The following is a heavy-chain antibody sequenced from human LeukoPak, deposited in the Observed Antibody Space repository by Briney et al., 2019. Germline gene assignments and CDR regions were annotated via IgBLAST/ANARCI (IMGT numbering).Heavy chain of an antibody. D-gene: IGHD2-2*02. V-gene: IGHV1-2*02. J-gene: IGHJ5*02. Sequence: ASVKVSCKASGYTFTGYYMHWVRQAPGQGLEWMGWINPNSGGRNYAQKFQGRVTMTRDTSISTAYMELSRLRSDDTAVYYCARGTWDCSSTSCYSGNWFDPWGQGTLVTVSS. CDR2: INPNSGGR. CDR1: GYTFTGYY. CDR3: ARGTWDCSSTSCYSGNWFDP.